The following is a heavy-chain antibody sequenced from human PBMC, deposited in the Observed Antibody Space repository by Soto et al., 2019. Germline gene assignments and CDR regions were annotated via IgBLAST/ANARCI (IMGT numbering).Heavy chain of an antibody. J-gene: IGHJ4*02. CDR1: GASISGSYYY. V-gene: IGHV4-39*01. CDR2: VFYTGFT. CDR3: ATSQKGYNWNYFDH. D-gene: IGHD1-20*01. Sequence: SETLSLTCAVSGASISGSYYYWAWLRQSPGKGPEWIGSVFYTGFTSYNPSLESRASVSVDTSKSQFSLKLSAVTAADTAVYYCATSQKGYNWNYFDHWGQGALVTVSS.